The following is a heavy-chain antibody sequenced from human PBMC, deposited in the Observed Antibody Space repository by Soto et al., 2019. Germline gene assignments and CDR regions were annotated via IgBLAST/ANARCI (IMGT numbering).Heavy chain of an antibody. CDR1: GYTFTSYD. CDR3: ARDLGIAVAGTGDYFDY. Sequence: ASVKVSCKASGYTFTSYDINWVRQATGQGLEWMGWMNPNSGNTGYAQKFQGRVTMTRNTSISTAYMELSSLRSEDTAVYYCARDLGIAVAGTGDYFDYWGQGTLVTVS. V-gene: IGHV1-8*01. CDR2: MNPNSGNT. D-gene: IGHD6-19*01. J-gene: IGHJ4*02.